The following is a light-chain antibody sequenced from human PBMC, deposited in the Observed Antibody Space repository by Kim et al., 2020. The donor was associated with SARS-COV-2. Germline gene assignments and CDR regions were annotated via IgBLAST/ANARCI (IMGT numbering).Light chain of an antibody. CDR3: QQYDNSGLT. CDR1: QDIKFF. Sequence: ASIGDRVTITCQASQDIKFFLNWYQQTPGKAPKLLIYDAFNLQTGVPSRFSGSRSGTDFTLTISSLQREDIGTYYCQQYDNSGLTFGGGTKVDIK. V-gene: IGKV1-33*01. CDR2: DAF. J-gene: IGKJ4*01.